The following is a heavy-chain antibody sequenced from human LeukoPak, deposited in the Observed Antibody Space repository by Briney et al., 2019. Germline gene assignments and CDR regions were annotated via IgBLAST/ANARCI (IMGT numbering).Heavy chain of an antibody. CDR3: AKEGDAYSFYYHMDV. Sequence: GGSLRLSCAASGFTFSSYGMHWVRQAPGKGLEWVAFIQYDGSNKYYADSVKGRFIISRDKSKNTLYLQMNSLRAEGTAVYYCAKEGDAYSFYYHMDVWGKGTTVTVSS. J-gene: IGHJ6*03. D-gene: IGHD5-18*01. CDR2: IQYDGSNK. V-gene: IGHV3-30*02. CDR1: GFTFSSYG.